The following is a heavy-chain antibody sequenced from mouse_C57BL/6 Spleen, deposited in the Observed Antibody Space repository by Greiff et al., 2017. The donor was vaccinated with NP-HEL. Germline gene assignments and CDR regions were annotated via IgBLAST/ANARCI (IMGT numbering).Heavy chain of an antibody. Sequence: QVQLQQPGAELVMPGASVKLSCKASGYTFTSYWMHWVKQRPGQGLEWIGEIDPSDSYTNYNQKFKGKSTLTVDKSSSTAYMQLSSLTSEDSAVYYCARSGGSVVATRSLAMDYWGQGTSVTVSS. CDR2: IDPSDSYT. CDR3: ARSGGSVVATRSLAMDY. CDR1: GYTFTSYW. D-gene: IGHD1-1*01. J-gene: IGHJ4*01. V-gene: IGHV1-69*01.